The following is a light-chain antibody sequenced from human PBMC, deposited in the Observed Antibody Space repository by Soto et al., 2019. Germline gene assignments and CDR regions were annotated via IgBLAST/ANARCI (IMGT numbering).Light chain of an antibody. Sequence: QSALTQPASVSGSPGQSITISCTGTSSDVGGYNSVCWHQQHPGKAPKLMIYEVYNRPSGVSDRFSASKSGNTASLTISGLQADDEADYYCSSFTSNNTWVFGGGTKLTVL. CDR2: EVY. CDR1: SSDVGGYNS. V-gene: IGLV2-14*01. CDR3: SSFTSNNTWV. J-gene: IGLJ3*02.